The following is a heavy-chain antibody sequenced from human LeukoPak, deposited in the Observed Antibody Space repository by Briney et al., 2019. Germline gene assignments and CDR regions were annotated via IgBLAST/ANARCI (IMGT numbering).Heavy chain of an antibody. CDR1: GYTFTSYG. Sequence: ASVKVSCKASGYTFTSYGISWVRQAPGQGLEWMGWISAYYGNTNYAQKLQGRVTMTTDTSTSTAYMELRSLRSDDTAVYYCARVIRFEDAFDIWGQGTMVTVSS. CDR3: ARVIRFEDAFDI. J-gene: IGHJ3*02. D-gene: IGHD3-10*01. V-gene: IGHV1-18*01. CDR2: ISAYYGNT.